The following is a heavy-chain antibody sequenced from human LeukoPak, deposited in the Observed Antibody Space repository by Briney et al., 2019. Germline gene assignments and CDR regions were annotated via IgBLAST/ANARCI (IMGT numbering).Heavy chain of an antibody. Sequence: GASVKVSCKASGYTFSNYDINWVRQATGQGLEWMGWMNPNSGNTGYAQKVQGRVTMTRNTSINTAYLELSSLTSEDTAVYYCARKGVSSHYLDYCGHGTLVTVSS. CDR1: GYTFSNYD. CDR3: ARKGVSSHYLDY. CDR2: MNPNSGNT. J-gene: IGHJ4*01. D-gene: IGHD6-6*01. V-gene: IGHV1-8*02.